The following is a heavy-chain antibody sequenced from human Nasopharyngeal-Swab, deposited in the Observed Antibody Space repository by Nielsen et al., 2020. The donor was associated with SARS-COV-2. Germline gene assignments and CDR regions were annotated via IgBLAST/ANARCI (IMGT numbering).Heavy chain of an antibody. CDR1: GYNFATYW. J-gene: IGHJ3*02. V-gene: IGHV5-51*01. D-gene: IGHD6-13*01. CDR3: ARLPMRAASGRGAFDI. CDR2: IFPGDSDT. Sequence: KVSCKASGYNFATYWIGWVRQMPGEGLRWMGPIFPGDSDTRYSPSLQGQVTISADRSITTAYLQWSSLKASDTAMYYCARLPMRAASGRGAFDIWGQGTMVTVSS.